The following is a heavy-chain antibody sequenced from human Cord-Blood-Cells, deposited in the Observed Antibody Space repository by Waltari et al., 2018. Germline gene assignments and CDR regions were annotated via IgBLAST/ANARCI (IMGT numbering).Heavy chain of an antibody. V-gene: IGHV4-39*01. D-gene: IGHD6-13*01. CDR1: GGSLSSSSYY. CDR3: ARRSIAAAGTDY. Sequence: QLQLQESGPGLVKPSETLSLTCTVSGGSLSSSSYYWGWIRQPPGKGLEWIGSIYYSGSTYYNPSLKSRVNISVDTSKNQFSLKLSSVTAADTAVYYCARRSIAAAGTDYWGQGTLVTVSS. J-gene: IGHJ4*02. CDR2: IYYSGST.